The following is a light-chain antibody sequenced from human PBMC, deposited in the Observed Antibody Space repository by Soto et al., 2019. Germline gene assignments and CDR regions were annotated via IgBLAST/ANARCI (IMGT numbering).Light chain of an antibody. Sequence: QSVRTQPPSVSEAPGQRVTISCTGSSSNIGAGYEAHWYQQVPGTAPKLLIYENNNRPSGVPDRFSGSKSGTSASLAITGLQAEDEAEYYCLSYDSSLRGYVFGTGTQLTV. V-gene: IGLV1-40*01. CDR1: SSNIGAGYE. CDR3: LSYDSSLRGYV. J-gene: IGLJ1*01. CDR2: ENN.